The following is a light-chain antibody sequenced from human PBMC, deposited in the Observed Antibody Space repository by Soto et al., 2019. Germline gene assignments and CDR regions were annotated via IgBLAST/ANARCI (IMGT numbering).Light chain of an antibody. Sequence: QSVLTQPPSASGTPGQRVAIFCSGSTSNIGSNPVSWYQQFPETAPKLLLYSNNQRPSGVPDRFSGSKSGTSASLAISGLQSEDEADYYCAAWDDGLNGVMFGGGTKRTVL. CDR1: TSNIGSNP. CDR3: AAWDDGLNGVM. J-gene: IGLJ3*02. V-gene: IGLV1-44*01. CDR2: SNN.